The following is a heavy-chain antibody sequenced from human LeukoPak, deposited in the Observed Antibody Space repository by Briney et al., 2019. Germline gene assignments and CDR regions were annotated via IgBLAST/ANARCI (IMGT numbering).Heavy chain of an antibody. CDR1: GFTFSSYS. J-gene: IGHJ4*02. V-gene: IGHV3-21*01. CDR2: ISSSSSYI. CDR3: ATVGYSSGWHSPIDY. D-gene: IGHD6-19*01. Sequence: GGSLSLSCAASGFTFSSYSMNWVRQAPGKGLEWVSSISSSSSYIYYADSVKGRFTISRDNAKNSLYLQMNSLRAEDTAVYYCATVGYSSGWHSPIDYWGQGTLVTVSS.